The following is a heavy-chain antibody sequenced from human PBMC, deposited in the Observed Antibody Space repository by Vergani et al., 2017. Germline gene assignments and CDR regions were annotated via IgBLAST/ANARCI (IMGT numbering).Heavy chain of an antibody. CDR3: AKMXNWDDSYFYCMDV. J-gene: IGHJ6*03. Sequence: QLLESGGGLIQPGGSLRLSCVVSGFSVSNNYMSWVRHRPGKGLEWVSFIFTGGTTYYEDSVKGRFTISRDNSKNTVHLQMNSLTAEDTAVYYCAKMXNWDDSYFYCMDVWGKGTTVTVSS. V-gene: IGHV3-53*01. CDR2: IFTGGTT. D-gene: IGHD1-1*01. CDR1: GFSVSNNY.